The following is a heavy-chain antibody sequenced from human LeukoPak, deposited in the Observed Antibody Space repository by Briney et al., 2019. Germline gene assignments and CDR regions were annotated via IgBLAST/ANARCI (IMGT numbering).Heavy chain of an antibody. Sequence: PGGSLRRSCAASGFTFSNYVMNWVRQAPGKGLEWVSAISGSGDYSNSADSVKGRFTISRDNSENTLYLQMNSLRAEDTAVYYCAKDFSAGGNYGYGRLDPWGQGTLVTVSS. D-gene: IGHD4-17*01. CDR2: ISGSGDYS. J-gene: IGHJ5*02. CDR3: AKDFSAGGNYGYGRLDP. V-gene: IGHV3-23*01. CDR1: GFTFSNYV.